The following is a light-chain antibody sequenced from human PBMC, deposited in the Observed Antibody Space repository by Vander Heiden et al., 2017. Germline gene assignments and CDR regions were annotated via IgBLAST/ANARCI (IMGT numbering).Light chain of an antibody. CDR1: SSNIGARYD. J-gene: IGLJ2*01. V-gene: IGLV1-40*01. CDR2: GNS. Sequence: QSVLTQPPSVSGAPGQRVTISCTGSSSNIGARYDVHGYQQIPGTAPNLLTFGNSNRPSGVPDRFSGPKSGTSASLAITGLQAEDEADYYCQSYDSSLTGSVFGGGTKLTVL. CDR3: QSYDSSLTGSV.